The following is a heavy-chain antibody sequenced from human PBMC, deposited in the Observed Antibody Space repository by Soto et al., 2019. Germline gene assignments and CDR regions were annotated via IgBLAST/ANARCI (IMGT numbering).Heavy chain of an antibody. CDR3: ARDPHLSSWRKIDS. CDR1: GYTFTHQG. Sequence: QVHLEQSGAEVKKPGASVKVSCKASGYTFTHQGISWVRQAPGQGLEWVRWISTLHGNTDYAQKFQGRVTLSTDTSTSTAYMELKSLRSDDTAVYYCARDPHLSSWRKIDSWGQGTLVTVSS. V-gene: IGHV1-18*01. CDR2: ISTLHGNT. J-gene: IGHJ4*02. D-gene: IGHD6-6*01.